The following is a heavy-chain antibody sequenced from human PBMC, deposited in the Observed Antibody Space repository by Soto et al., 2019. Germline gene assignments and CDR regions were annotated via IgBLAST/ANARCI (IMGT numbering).Heavy chain of an antibody. Sequence: QVQLQESGPELVKPSGTLSLTCAVSGGSVSSGAWCPWVRQSPGKGLEWIGDIYHGGRTNYNPSLKSRVAISLDKSKNQFSLQLSSVTAADTAMYYCTRMLIIVTDYNYCLDVWGRGTTVTVSS. CDR3: TRMLIIVTDYNYCLDV. V-gene: IGHV4-4*02. CDR2: IYHGGRT. J-gene: IGHJ6*02. CDR1: GGSVSSGAW. D-gene: IGHD2-21*01.